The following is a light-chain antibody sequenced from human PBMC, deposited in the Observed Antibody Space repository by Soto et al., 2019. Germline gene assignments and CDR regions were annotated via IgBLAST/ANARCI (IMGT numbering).Light chain of an antibody. CDR3: CSYAGRSTWDVV. CDR1: SSDVGGSGL. V-gene: IGLV2-23*01. J-gene: IGLJ2*01. CDR2: EGF. Sequence: QSALTQPASVSGSPGQSITISCTGTSSDVGGSGLVSWYQFHPGKAPKLLISEGFKRPSGVSNRFSGSKSGSTASLTISGLQAEDEADYYCCSYAGRSTWDVVFGGGTKLTVL.